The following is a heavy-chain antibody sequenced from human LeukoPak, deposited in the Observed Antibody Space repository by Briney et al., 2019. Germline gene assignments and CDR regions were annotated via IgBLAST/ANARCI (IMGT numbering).Heavy chain of an antibody. CDR2: IIPIFGTA. CDR1: GGTFSSYA. CDR3: ARDRGGYCSGGSCYSLGWFDP. D-gene: IGHD2-15*01. Sequence: SVKVSCKASGGTFSSYAISWVRQAPGQGLEWMGRIIPIFGTANYAQKFQGRVTITTDESTSTAYMELSSLRSEDTAVYYCARDRGGYCSGGSCYSLGWFDPWGPGTLVTVSS. J-gene: IGHJ5*02. V-gene: IGHV1-69*05.